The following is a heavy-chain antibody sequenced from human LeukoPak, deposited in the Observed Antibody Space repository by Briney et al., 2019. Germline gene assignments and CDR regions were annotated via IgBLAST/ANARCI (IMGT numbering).Heavy chain of an antibody. J-gene: IGHJ6*01. CDR2: ISYDGSNK. CDR3: AKDVAGLSQFFGIDG. Sequence: PGGSLRLSCAASGFTFSSYGMHWVRQAPGKGLEWVAVISYDGSNKYYADSVKGRFTISRDNSKNTLYLQMNSLRAEDTAVYYWAKDVAGLSQFFGIDGWGQGTTVTVSS. CDR1: GFTFSSYG. D-gene: IGHD2-21*01. V-gene: IGHV3-30*18.